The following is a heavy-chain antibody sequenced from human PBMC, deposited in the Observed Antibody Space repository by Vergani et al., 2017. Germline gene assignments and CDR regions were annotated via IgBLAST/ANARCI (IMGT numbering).Heavy chain of an antibody. CDR1: GFTFSSYG. Sequence: QVQLVESGGGVVQPGRSLRLSCAASGFTFSSYGMHWVRQAPGKGLEWVAVIWYDGSNKYYADSVKGRFTISRDNSKNTLYLQMNSLRAEDTAVYYCAKDPGLVHGWGQGTLVTVSS. CDR2: IWYDGSNK. V-gene: IGHV3-33*06. D-gene: IGHD6-19*01. CDR3: AKDPGLVHG. J-gene: IGHJ4*02.